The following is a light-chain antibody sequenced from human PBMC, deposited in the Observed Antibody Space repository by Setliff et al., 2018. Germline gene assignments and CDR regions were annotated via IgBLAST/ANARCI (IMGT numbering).Light chain of an antibody. CDR1: SSNIENNY. CDR2: DNN. Sequence: QSVLTQPPSVSAAPGQKVTISCSGSSSNIENNYVSWYQQLPGTALKLLIYDNNKRPSGVSDRFTGSKSGNTASLTISGLQAGDEADYYCSSHSSTGTYVFGTGTKVTVL. CDR3: SSHSSTGTYV. J-gene: IGLJ1*01. V-gene: IGLV1-51*01.